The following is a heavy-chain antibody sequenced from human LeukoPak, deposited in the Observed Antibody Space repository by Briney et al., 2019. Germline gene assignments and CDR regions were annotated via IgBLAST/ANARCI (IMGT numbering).Heavy chain of an antibody. Sequence: SETLSLTCTVAGGSISSYYWSWIRQPPGKGLEWIGYIYYSGSANYNPSLKSRVTISVDTSKNQFSLKLSSVTAADTAVYYCARDVQEGGGFAFDIWGQGTMVTVSS. V-gene: IGHV4-59*01. J-gene: IGHJ3*02. CDR2: IYYSGSA. CDR3: ARDVQEGGGFAFDI. CDR1: GGSISSYY. D-gene: IGHD1-1*01.